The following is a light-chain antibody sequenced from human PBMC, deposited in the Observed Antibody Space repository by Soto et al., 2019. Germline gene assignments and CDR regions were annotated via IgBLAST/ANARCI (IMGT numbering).Light chain of an antibody. CDR1: SSNIGSNY. Sequence: QSVLTQPPSASGTPGQRVTISCXGSSSNIGSNYVYWYQQLPGTAPKLLIYRNNQRPSGVPDRFSGSKSGTSASLAISGLRSEDEADYYCAAWDDSLSGWVFGGGTKLTVL. V-gene: IGLV1-47*01. J-gene: IGLJ3*02. CDR2: RNN. CDR3: AAWDDSLSGWV.